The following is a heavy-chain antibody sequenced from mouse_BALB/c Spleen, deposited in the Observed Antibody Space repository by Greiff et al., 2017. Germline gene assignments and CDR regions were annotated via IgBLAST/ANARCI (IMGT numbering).Heavy chain of an antibody. Sequence: QVQLKQPGAELVMPGASVKMSCKASGYTFTDYWMHWVKQRPGQGLEWIGAIDTSDSYTSYNQKFKGKATLTVDESSSTAYMQLSSLTSEDSAVYYCARRETTVYAMDYWGQGTSVTVSS. CDR1: GYTFTDYW. CDR2: IDTSDSYT. D-gene: IGHD1-1*01. J-gene: IGHJ4*01. V-gene: IGHV1-69*01. CDR3: ARRETTVYAMDY.